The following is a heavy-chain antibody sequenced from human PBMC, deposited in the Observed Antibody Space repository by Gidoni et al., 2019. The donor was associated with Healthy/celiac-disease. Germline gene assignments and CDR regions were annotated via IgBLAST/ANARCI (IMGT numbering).Heavy chain of an antibody. Sequence: EVQLVDSGGGLVQPGGSLRLSCAASGFTFSSYWMSWFRQAPGKGLEWVANIKQDGSEKYYVDAVKGRFNISRDNAKNSLYLKMNSLRAEDTAVYYCARGVSLRFLEWSGSGIDAFDIWGQGTMVTVSS. J-gene: IGHJ3*02. CDR3: ARGVSLRFLEWSGSGIDAFDI. CDR1: GFTFSSYW. D-gene: IGHD3-3*01. V-gene: IGHV3-7*03. CDR2: IKQDGSEK.